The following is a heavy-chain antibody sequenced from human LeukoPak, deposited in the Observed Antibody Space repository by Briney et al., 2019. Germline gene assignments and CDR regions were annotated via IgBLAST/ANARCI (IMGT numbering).Heavy chain of an antibody. J-gene: IGHJ4*02. CDR1: GFTFCGYA. D-gene: IGHD3-10*01. CDR3: AKNPWFGVGVRYYFDY. V-gene: IGHV3-23*01. Sequence: GGSPRLSCAASGFTFCGYAMSWVCPAPGKGLWWGSAICGSGGSTYYADSVKGRFTISRDNSKNTLYLQMNSLRADDTAVYYCAKNPWFGVGVRYYFDYWGQGTLVTVSS. CDR2: ICGSGGST.